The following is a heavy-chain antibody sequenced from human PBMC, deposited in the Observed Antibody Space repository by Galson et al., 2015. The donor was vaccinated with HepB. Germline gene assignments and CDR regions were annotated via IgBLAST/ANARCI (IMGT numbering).Heavy chain of an antibody. Sequence: LRLSCAASGFTFSSYGMHWVRQAPGKGLEWVAVISYDGSNKYYADSVKGRFTISRDNSKNTLYLQMNSLRAEDTAVYYCAKAHLAHCSGGSCYSPYFDYWGQGTLVTVSS. V-gene: IGHV3-30*18. J-gene: IGHJ4*02. CDR3: AKAHLAHCSGGSCYSPYFDY. CDR1: GFTFSSYG. D-gene: IGHD2-15*01. CDR2: ISYDGSNK.